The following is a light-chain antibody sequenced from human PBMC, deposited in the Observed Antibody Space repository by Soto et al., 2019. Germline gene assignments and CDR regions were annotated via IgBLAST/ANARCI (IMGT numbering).Light chain of an antibody. CDR2: AAS. V-gene: IGKV1-9*01. Sequence: DIPLTQSPSFLSASVGDRVTITCRASQGISSYLAWYQQKPGKAPKVLIYAASTLQSGVPSRFSGSGSGTEFTLTTSSLQPEDFATYYCQQLNTYPLTFGGGTKVEIK. CDR1: QGISSY. J-gene: IGKJ4*01. CDR3: QQLNTYPLT.